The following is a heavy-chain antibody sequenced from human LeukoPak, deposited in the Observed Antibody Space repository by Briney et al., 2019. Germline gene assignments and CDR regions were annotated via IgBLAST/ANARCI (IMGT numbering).Heavy chain of an antibody. Sequence: GGSLRLSCAASGFTFDDYAMHWVRQAPGKGLEWVSGISWNSGSIGYADSVKGRFTISRDNAKNSLCLQMNSLRAEDTALYYCAKRFDRDWYFDLWGRGTLVTVSS. V-gene: IGHV3-9*01. CDR3: AKRFDRDWYFDL. D-gene: IGHD3-10*01. J-gene: IGHJ2*01. CDR2: ISWNSGSI. CDR1: GFTFDDYA.